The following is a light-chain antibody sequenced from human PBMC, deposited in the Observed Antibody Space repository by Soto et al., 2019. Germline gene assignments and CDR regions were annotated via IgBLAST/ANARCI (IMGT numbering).Light chain of an antibody. CDR2: KAS. CDR3: QHYNSYGT. V-gene: IGKV1-5*03. Sequence: DIQMTQSPSTLSGSVGDRVTIPCRASQTISSWLAWYQQKPGKAPKLLIYKASTLKSGVPSRFSGSGSGTEFTLTISSLQPDDFATYYCQHYNSYGTFGQGTKVDIK. J-gene: IGKJ1*01. CDR1: QTISSW.